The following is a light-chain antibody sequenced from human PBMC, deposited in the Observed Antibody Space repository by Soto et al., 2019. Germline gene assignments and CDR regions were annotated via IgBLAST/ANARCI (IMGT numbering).Light chain of an antibody. V-gene: IGKV3D-20*02. Sequence: EIVLTQSPGTLSLSPGERATLSCRAIQSVSSSYLAWYQQKSGQAPRLLIYGASNRATGIPARFSGSGSGTDFTLTISSLEPEDFAVYYCQQRSNWPPWTFGQGTEVDIK. CDR2: GAS. J-gene: IGKJ1*01. CDR1: QSVSSSY. CDR3: QQRSNWPPWT.